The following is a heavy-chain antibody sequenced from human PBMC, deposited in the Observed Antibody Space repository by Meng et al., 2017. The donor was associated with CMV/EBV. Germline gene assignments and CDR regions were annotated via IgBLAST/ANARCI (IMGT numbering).Heavy chain of an antibody. Sequence: ASVKVSCKASGYTFTGYYMHWVRQAPGQGPEWMGWINPNSGGTNYAQKFQGRVTMTRDTSISTAYMELSRLRSDDTAVYYCARDLYDDFWSGYYFYYGMDVWGQGTTVTVSS. D-gene: IGHD3-3*01. J-gene: IGHJ6*02. CDR3: ARDLYDDFWSGYYFYYGMDV. CDR2: INPNSGGT. V-gene: IGHV1-2*02. CDR1: GYTFTGYY.